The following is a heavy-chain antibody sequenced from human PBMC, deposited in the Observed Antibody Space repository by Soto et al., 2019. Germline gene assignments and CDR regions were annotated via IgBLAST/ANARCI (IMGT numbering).Heavy chain of an antibody. V-gene: IGHV1-69*13. Sequence: AASVKVSCKASGDTFSNYAICWVRQAPGQGLEWIGGIIPILGSANYAQKFQGRVTISADGSTNTANLELSSLRSEDTAVYYCARFKVGTTTDYYYGMDVWGQGTTVTVSS. D-gene: IGHD1-26*01. CDR3: ARFKVGTTTDYYYGMDV. J-gene: IGHJ6*02. CDR2: IIPILGSA. CDR1: GDTFSNYA.